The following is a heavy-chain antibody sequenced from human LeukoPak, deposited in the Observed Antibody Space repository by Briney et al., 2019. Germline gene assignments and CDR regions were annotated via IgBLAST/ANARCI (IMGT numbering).Heavy chain of an antibody. CDR1: GFTFSSYW. CDR2: IKQDGSEK. Sequence: GGSLRLSCAASGFTFSSYWMSWVRQAPGKGLEWVANIKQDGSEKYYVDSVKGRFTISRDNAKNSLYLQMNSLRAEDTAVYYCARGSFDWLFISDYWGQGTLVTVSS. CDR3: ARGSFDWLFISDY. D-gene: IGHD3-9*01. V-gene: IGHV3-7*01. J-gene: IGHJ4*02.